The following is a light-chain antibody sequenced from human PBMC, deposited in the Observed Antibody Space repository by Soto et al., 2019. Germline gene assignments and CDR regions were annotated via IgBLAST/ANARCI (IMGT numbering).Light chain of an antibody. CDR1: SSDVGGYNY. J-gene: IGLJ2*01. CDR3: SSYAGTLAVV. V-gene: IGLV2-8*01. CDR2: EVS. Sequence: QSVLTQPPSASGSPGQSVTISCTGTSSDVGGYNYVSWYQQHPGKAPKLMIYEVSKRPSGVPDRFSGSKSGNTASLTVSGLQAEDEADYYCSSYAGTLAVVFGGGTKLTVL.